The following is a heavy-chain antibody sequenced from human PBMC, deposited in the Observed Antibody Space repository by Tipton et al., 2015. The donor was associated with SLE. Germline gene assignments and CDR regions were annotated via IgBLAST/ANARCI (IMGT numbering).Heavy chain of an antibody. J-gene: IGHJ6*02. D-gene: IGHD2-15*01. Sequence: SLRLSCAASGFTFSDYYMSWIRQAPGKGLEWVSYISSSSSYTNYADSVKGRFTISRDNAKNSLYLQTNSLRAEDTAVYYCARDRKWSSPYYYYGMDVWGQGTTVTVSS. CDR1: GFTFSDYY. CDR2: ISSSSSYT. CDR3: ARDRKWSSPYYYYGMDV. V-gene: IGHV3-11*06.